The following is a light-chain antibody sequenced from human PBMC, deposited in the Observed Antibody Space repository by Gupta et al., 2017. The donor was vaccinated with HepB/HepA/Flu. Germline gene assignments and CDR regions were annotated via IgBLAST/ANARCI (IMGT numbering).Light chain of an antibody. J-gene: IGLJ2*01. V-gene: IGLV10-54*04. CDR1: SNNVGDQG. CDR2: RNN. Sequence: QACLTQPPSVSKGLRQTAPLPWTGNSNNVGDQGAAWLQQHQRHPPQLLSYRNNNRPSGISERFSASRSGNTASLTITGLQPDDEADYYCSAWDSSLTGVVFGGGTKLTVL. CDR3: SAWDSSLTGVV.